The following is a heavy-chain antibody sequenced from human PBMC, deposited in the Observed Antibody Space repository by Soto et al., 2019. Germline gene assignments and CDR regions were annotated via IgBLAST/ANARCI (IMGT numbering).Heavy chain of an antibody. D-gene: IGHD2-21*02. Sequence: QVQLVQSGTEVKKPGSSVKVSCKASGGTFSSSGFSWVRQAPGQGLEWMGMIVPSLDTTKYAQKFQARVKITGDQFTSPGYLELSSLRSEDNAVYYFAGWPTPRGTADPYAVDVWGQGTRVIVSS. V-gene: IGHV1-69*09. CDR2: IVPSLDTT. CDR1: GGTFSSSG. J-gene: IGHJ6*02. CDR3: AGWPTPRGTADPYAVDV.